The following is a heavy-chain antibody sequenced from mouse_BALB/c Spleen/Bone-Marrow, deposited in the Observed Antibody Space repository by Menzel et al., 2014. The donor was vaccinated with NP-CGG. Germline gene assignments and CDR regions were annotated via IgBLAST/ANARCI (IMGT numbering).Heavy chain of an antibody. CDR2: IDPANDNS. CDR3: TRNYVSHYFDY. CDR1: GYNIKGTF. D-gene: IGHD1-1*01. Sequence: EVQLQQSGAELVKPGATVKLSCAASGYNIKGTFIHWVKQRPEQGLEWIGSIDPANDNSKFDPKFQGKATLTADTSSNTAYLQLSSLTSEDTAVYFCTRNYVSHYFDYWGQGTTLTVSS. J-gene: IGHJ2*01. V-gene: IGHV14-3*02.